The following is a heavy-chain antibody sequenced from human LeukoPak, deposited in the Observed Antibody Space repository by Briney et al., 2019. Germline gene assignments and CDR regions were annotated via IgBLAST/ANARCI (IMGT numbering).Heavy chain of an antibody. V-gene: IGHV4-34*01. CDR1: GGSFSGYY. D-gene: IGHD4-17*01. CDR3: ARGVYGDYFTKTGYFDY. Sequence: SETLSLTCAVYGGSFSGYYWNWIRQPPGKGLEWIGEINDSGSTNYNPFLKSRVSISVDTSKKQFSLKVNSVTAADTAVYYCARGVYGDYFTKTGYFDYWGQGTQVSVSS. J-gene: IGHJ4*02. CDR2: INDSGST.